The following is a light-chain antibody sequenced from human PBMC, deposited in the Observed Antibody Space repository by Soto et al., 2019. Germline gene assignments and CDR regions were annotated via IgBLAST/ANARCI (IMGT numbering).Light chain of an antibody. Sequence: DIQMTQSPSTLSASVGDRVTITCRASQSISRWLVWYQQKPGKAPKVLIYDASILASGVPSRFSGSESGTEFTLTISSLQPDDFATYYCQQYNNYLTWTFGQGTKVEIK. J-gene: IGKJ1*01. CDR2: DAS. V-gene: IGKV1-5*01. CDR1: QSISRW. CDR3: QQYNNYLTWT.